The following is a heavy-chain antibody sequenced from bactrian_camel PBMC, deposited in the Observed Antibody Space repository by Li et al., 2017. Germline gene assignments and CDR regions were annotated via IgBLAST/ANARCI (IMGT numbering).Heavy chain of an antibody. CDR2: IDPDGT. CDR3: AADFLQFCKGGRLAY. CDR1: FYTNSRYC. Sequence: HVQLVESGGGSVQAGGSLRLSCEASFYTNSRYCMGWFRQAPGKEREEIATIDPDGTRYADSVKGRFTISKDTVKNTLYLQMNSLKSEDTAMYYCAADFLQFCKGGRLAYWGQGTQVTVS. J-gene: IGHJ4*01. D-gene: IGHD1*01. V-gene: IGHV3-3*01.